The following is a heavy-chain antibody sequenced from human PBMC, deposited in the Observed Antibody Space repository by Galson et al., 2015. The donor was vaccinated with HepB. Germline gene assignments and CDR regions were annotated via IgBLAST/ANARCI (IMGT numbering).Heavy chain of an antibody. CDR3: ARDVSSSWYVDYYYYGMDV. J-gene: IGHJ6*02. V-gene: IGHV1-69*13. D-gene: IGHD6-13*01. Sequence: SVKVSCKASGGTFSSYAISWVRQAPGQGLEWMGGIIPIFGTANYAQKFQGRVTITADESTSTAYMELSSLRSEDTAVYYCARDVSSSWYVDYYYYGMDVWGQGTTVTVSS. CDR2: IIPIFGTA. CDR1: GGTFSSYA.